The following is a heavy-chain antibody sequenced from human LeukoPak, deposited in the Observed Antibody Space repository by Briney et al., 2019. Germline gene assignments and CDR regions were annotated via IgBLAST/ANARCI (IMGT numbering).Heavy chain of an antibody. V-gene: IGHV3-30*01. CDR2: ISYDGSNK. CDR1: GFTFSSYA. CDR3: ARGKRRDTAMVNYMDV. Sequence: GGSLRLSCAASGFTFSSYAMHWVRQAPGKGLEWVAVISYDGSNKYYADSVKGRFTISRANSKNTLYLQMNSLRAEDKAVYYCARGKRRDTAMVNYMDVWGKGTTVTVSS. D-gene: IGHD5-18*01. J-gene: IGHJ6*03.